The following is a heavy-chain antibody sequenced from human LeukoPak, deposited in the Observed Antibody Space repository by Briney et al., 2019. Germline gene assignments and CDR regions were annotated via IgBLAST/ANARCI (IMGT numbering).Heavy chain of an antibody. CDR1: GGSISSSSYY. CDR2: IYYSGST. Sequence: SETLSLTCTVSGGSISSSSYYWGWIRQHPGKGLEWIGYIYYSGSTYHNPSLKSRVTISVDTSKNQFSLKLSSVTAADTAVYYCARARYCSGGSCYWYFDLWGRGTLVTVSS. J-gene: IGHJ2*01. D-gene: IGHD2-15*01. CDR3: ARARYCSGGSCYWYFDL. V-gene: IGHV4-31*03.